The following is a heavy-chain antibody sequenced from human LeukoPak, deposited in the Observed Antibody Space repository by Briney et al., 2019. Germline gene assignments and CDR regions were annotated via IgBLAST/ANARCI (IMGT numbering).Heavy chain of an antibody. Sequence: PGRSLRLSCAASGFSFSSYGMHWVRQSPSKGLEWVAVIWNDGSSKYYVDSVKGRFTISRDNSKNTLYLQMDSLRGDDTAVYYCAKPTRGSGGSFLIDYWGQGTLVTVSS. CDR3: AKPTRGSGGSFLIDY. CDR1: GFSFSSYG. CDR2: IWNDGSSK. D-gene: IGHD2-15*01. V-gene: IGHV3-33*06. J-gene: IGHJ4*02.